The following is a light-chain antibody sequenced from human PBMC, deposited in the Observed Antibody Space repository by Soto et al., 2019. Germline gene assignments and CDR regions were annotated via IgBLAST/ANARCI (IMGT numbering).Light chain of an antibody. CDR1: QSVIHTSNNNSY. CDR2: WAS. V-gene: IGKV4-1*01. CDR3: QQYYSTPRT. J-gene: IGKJ2*01. Sequence: DIVMTQSPDALAVSMGERATINCKSSQSVIHTSNNNSYLAWYLQKAGQPPELLLYWASARDSGVPDRFSGSGSGTDFTLTISSLQAEDVAVYYCQQYYSTPRTFGQGTKVDIK.